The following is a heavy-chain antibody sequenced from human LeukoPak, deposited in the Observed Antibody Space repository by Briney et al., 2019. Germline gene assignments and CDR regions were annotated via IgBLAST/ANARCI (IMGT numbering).Heavy chain of an antibody. J-gene: IGHJ4*02. CDR2: IYPGDSDT. V-gene: IGHV5-51*01. D-gene: IGHD7-27*01. Sequence: GESLKISCKGSGYSSTSYWIGWVRQMPGKGLEWMGIIYPGDSDTRYSPSFQGHVTISADKSISTAYLQWSSLKASDTAMYYCARKSTPETGVHCFDYWGQGTLVTVSS. CDR1: GYSSTSYW. CDR3: ARKSTPETGVHCFDY.